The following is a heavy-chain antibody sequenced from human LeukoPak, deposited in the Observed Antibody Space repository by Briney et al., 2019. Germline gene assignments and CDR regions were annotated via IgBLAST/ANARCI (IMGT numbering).Heavy chain of an antibody. D-gene: IGHD3-22*01. V-gene: IGHV4-39*01. CDR1: GGSVSSSRYY. Sequence: PSETLTLTCTVSGGSVSSSRYYWGWIRQPPGKGLEWIVSIYYSGSTYYNPSLKSRVTISVDTSKNQFSLRLTSVTAADTAVYYCAKHLYYYDGSGYKTPFDYWGQGTLVTVSS. J-gene: IGHJ4*02. CDR3: AKHLYYYDGSGYKTPFDY. CDR2: IYYSGST.